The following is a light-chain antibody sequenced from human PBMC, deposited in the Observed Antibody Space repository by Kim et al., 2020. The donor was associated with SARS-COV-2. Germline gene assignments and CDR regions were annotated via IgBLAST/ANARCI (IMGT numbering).Light chain of an antibody. CDR2: YDS. J-gene: IGLJ3*02. CDR3: QVWDSSSDHPV. CDR1: NIGSKS. Sequence: PGKTARSTCGGNNIGSKSVHWYQQKPGQAPVLVIYYDSDRPSGIPERCSGSNSGNTATLTISRVEDGDEADYYCQVWDSSSDHPVFGGGTQLTVL. V-gene: IGLV3-21*04.